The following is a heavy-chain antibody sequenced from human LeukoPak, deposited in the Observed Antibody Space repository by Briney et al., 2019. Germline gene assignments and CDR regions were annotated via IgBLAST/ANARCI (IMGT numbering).Heavy chain of an antibody. CDR1: GFTFNNYA. CDR2: IYYSGST. V-gene: IGHV4-59*08. D-gene: IGHD3-9*01. CDR3: ASRAAAYYDILTGSEDYYFDY. Sequence: PGGSLRLSCAASGFTFNNYAMNWVRQAPGKGLEWIGYIYYSGSTNYNPSLKSRVTISVDTSKNQFSLKLSSVTAADTAVYYCASRAAAYYDILTGSEDYYFDYWGQGTLVTVSS. J-gene: IGHJ4*02.